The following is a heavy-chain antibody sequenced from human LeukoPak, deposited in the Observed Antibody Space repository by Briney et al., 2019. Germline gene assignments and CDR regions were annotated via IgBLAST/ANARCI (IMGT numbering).Heavy chain of an antibody. CDR2: INPNSGGT. V-gene: IGHV1-2*02. J-gene: IGHJ5*02. CDR1: GGTFSSYA. CDR3: ARDSHTIFGMVDQGNWFNP. D-gene: IGHD3-3*01. Sequence: ASVKVSCKASGGTFSSYAISWVRQAPGQGLEWMGWINPNSGGTNYAQKFQGRVTMTRDTSISTAYMELSRLRSDDTAVYYCARDSHTIFGMVDQGNWFNPWGQGTLVTVSS.